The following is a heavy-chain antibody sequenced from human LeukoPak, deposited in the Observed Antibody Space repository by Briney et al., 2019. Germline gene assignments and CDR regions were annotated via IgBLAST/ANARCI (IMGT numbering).Heavy chain of an antibody. V-gene: IGHV1-46*01. CDR2: INPSGGST. CDR3: ARDGEYYDSSGYYFDY. Sequence: ASVKVSCKASGYTFTGYYMHWVRQAPGQGLEWMGIINPSGGSTSYAQKFQGRVTMTRDMSTSTVYMELSSLRSEDTAVYYCARDGEYYDSSGYYFDYWGQGTLVTVSS. CDR1: GYTFTGYY. J-gene: IGHJ4*02. D-gene: IGHD3-22*01.